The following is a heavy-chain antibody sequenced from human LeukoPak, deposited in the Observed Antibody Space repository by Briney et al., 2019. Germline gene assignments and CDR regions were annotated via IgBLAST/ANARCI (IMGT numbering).Heavy chain of an antibody. D-gene: IGHD6-6*01. V-gene: IGHV3-48*01. CDR3: ASLGVFPI. J-gene: IGHJ3*02. CDR2: ISSSSSTI. Sequence: GGSLRLSCAASGFTFSSYEMNWVRQAPGKGLEWVSYISSSSSTIYYADSVKGRFTISRDNAKNSLYLQMNSLRAEDTAVYYCASLGVFPIWGQGTMVTVSS. CDR1: GFTFSSYE.